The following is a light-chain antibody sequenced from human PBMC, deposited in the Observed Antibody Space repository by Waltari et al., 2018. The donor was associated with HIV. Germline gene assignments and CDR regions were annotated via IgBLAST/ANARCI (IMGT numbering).Light chain of an antibody. Sequence: QSAPTQPASVSGSPGQSITISCNNMSDLTYVSWYQQYPGKAPTLLIYDISNRPTCMSRRFYGCTSCDTASLTISGLQADDDADYFCTKYTSTNVLILFGGGTKVTVL. J-gene: IGLJ2*01. CDR1: MSDLTY. V-gene: IGLV2-14*03. CDR2: DIS. CDR3: TKYTSTNVLIL.